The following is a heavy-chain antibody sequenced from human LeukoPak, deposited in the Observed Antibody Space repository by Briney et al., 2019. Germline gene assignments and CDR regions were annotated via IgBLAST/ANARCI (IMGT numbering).Heavy chain of an antibody. V-gene: IGHV3-7*01. CDR3: ARYGFLLGGHYYYYVDV. D-gene: IGHD2-8*02. CDR2: INQDGSEE. Sequence: GGSLRLSCAASGFTFSSYWLSWFRQAPGKGLEWVANINQDGSEEYFVDSVKGRFTISRDNAKNSMNLQMNSLGVEDTAVYYCARYGFLLGGHYYYYVDVWGKGTTVTVSS. CDR1: GFTFSSYW. J-gene: IGHJ6*03.